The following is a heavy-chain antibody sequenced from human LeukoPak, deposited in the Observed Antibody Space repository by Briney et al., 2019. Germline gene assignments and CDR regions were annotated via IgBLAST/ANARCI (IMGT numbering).Heavy chain of an antibody. CDR2: ISSSGSTI. CDR3: AKNIAVVPAFVYFDY. Sequence: PGGSLRLSCAASGFTFSSYEMNWVRQAPGKGLEWVSYISSSGSTIYYADSVKGRFTISRDNSKNTLYLQMNSLRAEDTAVYYCAKNIAVVPAFVYFDYWGQGTLVTVSS. J-gene: IGHJ4*02. CDR1: GFTFSSYE. V-gene: IGHV3-48*03. D-gene: IGHD2-2*01.